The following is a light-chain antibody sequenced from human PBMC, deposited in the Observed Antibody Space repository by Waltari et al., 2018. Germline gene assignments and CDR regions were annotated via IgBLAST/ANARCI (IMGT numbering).Light chain of an antibody. CDR1: QSISSW. CDR2: KAS. V-gene: IGKV1-5*03. Sequence: TCRASQSISSWLAWYQQKPGNAPKLLIYKASSLESGVPSRFSGSGSGTEFTLTISSLQPDDFATYYCQQYNSYSYTFGQGTKLEIK. CDR3: QQYNSYSYT. J-gene: IGKJ2*01.